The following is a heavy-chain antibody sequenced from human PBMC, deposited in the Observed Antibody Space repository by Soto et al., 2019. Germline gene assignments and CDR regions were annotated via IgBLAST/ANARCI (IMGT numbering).Heavy chain of an antibody. V-gene: IGHV4-30-4*01. Sequence: QVQLQESGPGLVKPSQTLSLTCTVSGGSISSGNYYWSWIRQPPGKGLEWIGFISYSGSTYYSTSLTSRFPISGHAANSRFSLNRSLVTAADTSVYYCATMGTPATGLYFFDYWGQGSLVSVSS. CDR2: ISYSGST. CDR3: ATMGTPATGLYFFDY. CDR1: GGSISSGNYY. J-gene: IGHJ4*02. D-gene: IGHD2-15*01.